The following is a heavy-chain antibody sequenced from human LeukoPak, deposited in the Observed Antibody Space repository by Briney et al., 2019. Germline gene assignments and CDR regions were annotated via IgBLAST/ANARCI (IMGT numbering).Heavy chain of an antibody. D-gene: IGHD6-13*01. CDR1: GGSISSYY. V-gene: IGHV4-59*12. CDR3: ARGPAAGLDY. J-gene: IGHJ4*02. Sequence: ASETLSLTCTVSGGSISSYYWSWIRQPPGKGLEWIGYIYYSGSTNYNPSLKSRVTISVDTSKNQFSLRLSSVTAADTAVYYCARGPAAGLDYWGQGTLVTVSS. CDR2: IYYSGST.